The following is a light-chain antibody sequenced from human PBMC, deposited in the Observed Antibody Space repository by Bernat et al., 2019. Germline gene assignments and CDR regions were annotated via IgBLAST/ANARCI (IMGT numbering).Light chain of an antibody. Sequence: EIGMTQSPGTLSVSPGERATLSCRASQSVSSNLAWYQHKPGQAPRLLFYGASTRATGVPARFSGSGSGTEFTLTISSLESEDFAVYYCQQYHNRPLTFGGGTRVEIK. V-gene: IGKV3-15*01. CDR2: GAS. CDR3: QQYHNRPLT. J-gene: IGKJ4*01. CDR1: QSVSSN.